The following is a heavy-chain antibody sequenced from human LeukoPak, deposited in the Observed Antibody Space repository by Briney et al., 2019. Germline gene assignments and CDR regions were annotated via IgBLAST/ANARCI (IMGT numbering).Heavy chain of an antibody. V-gene: IGHV3-30-3*01. CDR2: ISYDGSNK. CDR1: GFTFSSYA. CDR3: ARILTGSSSWSLGY. D-gene: IGHD6-13*01. J-gene: IGHJ4*02. Sequence: PGGSLRLSCAASGFTFSSYAMHWVRQAPGKGLEWVAVISYDGSNKYYADSVKGRFTISRDNAKNSLYLQMNSLRAEDTAVYYCARILTGSSSWSLGYWGQGTLVTVSS.